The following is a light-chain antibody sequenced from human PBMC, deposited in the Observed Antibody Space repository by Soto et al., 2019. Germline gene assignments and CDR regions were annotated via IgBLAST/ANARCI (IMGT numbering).Light chain of an antibody. CDR1: SSDVGGNHY. CDR3: SLYTRNNTVL. J-gene: IGLJ2*01. CDR2: DVS. Sequence: QSALTQPASVSESPGQSITISCTGTSSDVGGNHYVSWFQQHPGKAPRLMIYDVSNRPSGVSNRFSGSKSGNTASLTISGLQAEDEADYYCSLYTRNNTVLFGGGTKLTVL. V-gene: IGLV2-14*01.